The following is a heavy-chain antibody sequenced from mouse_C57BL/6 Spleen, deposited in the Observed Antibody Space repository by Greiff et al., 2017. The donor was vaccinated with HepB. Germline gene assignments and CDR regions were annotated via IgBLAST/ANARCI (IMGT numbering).Heavy chain of an antibody. J-gene: IGHJ2*01. CDR2: IDPSDSYT. Sequence: VQLQQSGAELVMPGASVKLSCKASGYTFTSYWMHWVKQRPGQGLEWIGEIDPSDSYTNYNQKFKGKSTLTVDKSSSTAYMQLSSLTSEDSAVYYWARSGDSNYDFDYWGQGTTLTVSS. CDR3: ARSGDSNYDFDY. V-gene: IGHV1-69*01. CDR1: GYTFTSYW. D-gene: IGHD2-5*01.